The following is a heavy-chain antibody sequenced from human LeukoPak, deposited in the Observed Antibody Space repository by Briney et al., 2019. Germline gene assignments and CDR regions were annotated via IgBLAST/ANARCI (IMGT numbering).Heavy chain of an antibody. CDR3: AKTRRSGTEYADFDH. CDR2: IREDGRTT. D-gene: IGHD1-26*01. J-gene: IGHJ4*02. Sequence: GGSLRLSCAASGFTFDDYAMHWVRQAPGKGLEWVSLIREDGRTTYYVDSVKGRFAISRDNSKKSLYLQINSLRTEDTASYYCAKTRRSGTEYADFDHWGQGTLVTVSS. V-gene: IGHV3-43*02. CDR1: GFTFDDYA.